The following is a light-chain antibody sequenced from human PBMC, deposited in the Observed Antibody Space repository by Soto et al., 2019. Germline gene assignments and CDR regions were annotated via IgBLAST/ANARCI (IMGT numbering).Light chain of an antibody. CDR3: SSYTSSTTYV. Sequence: QSALTQPPSVSGSPGQSVTISCTGTSSDVGSYNRVSGYQQPPGTAPKLMIYEVSNRPSGVPDRFSGSKSGNTASLTISGLHDEDEADYYCSSYTSSTTYVFGTGTKLTVL. J-gene: IGLJ1*01. V-gene: IGLV2-18*02. CDR2: EVS. CDR1: SSDVGSYNR.